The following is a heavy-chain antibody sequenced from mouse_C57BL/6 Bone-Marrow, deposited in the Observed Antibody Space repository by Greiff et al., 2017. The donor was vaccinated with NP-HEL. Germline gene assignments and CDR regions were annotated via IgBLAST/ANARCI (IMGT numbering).Heavy chain of an antibody. V-gene: IGHV1-63*01. CDR3: ARSGTGTGYAMDY. CDR1: GYTFTNYW. Sequence: QVQLQQSGAELVRPGTSVKMSCKASGYTFTNYWIGWAKQRPGHGLEWFGDIYPGGGYTNYNEKFKGKATLTADKSSSTAYMQFSSLTSEDSAIYYCARSGTGTGYAMDYWGQGTSVTVSS. J-gene: IGHJ4*01. CDR2: IYPGGGYT. D-gene: IGHD4-1*01.